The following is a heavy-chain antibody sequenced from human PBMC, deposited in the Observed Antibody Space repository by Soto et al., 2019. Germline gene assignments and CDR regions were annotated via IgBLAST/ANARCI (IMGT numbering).Heavy chain of an antibody. CDR1: GFSFSTFA. CDR2: IISTGIST. Sequence: VQILESGGGLIQPGGSLRLSCAASGFSFSTFAMTWVRQAPGKGLEWVSTIISTGISTYYADSVKGRFTISRANSKNTLYLQMNSLRAEDSAVYYCAEGNYGDYGGFDPWGQGTLVTVSS. D-gene: IGHD4-17*01. J-gene: IGHJ5*02. CDR3: AEGNYGDYGGFDP. V-gene: IGHV3-23*01.